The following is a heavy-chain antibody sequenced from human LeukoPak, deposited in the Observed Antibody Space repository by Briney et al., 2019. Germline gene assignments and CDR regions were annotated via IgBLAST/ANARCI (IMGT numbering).Heavy chain of an antibody. CDR1: GFTFSNYW. CDR3: ARGLYYYDSSGYDEYFQH. J-gene: IGHJ1*01. V-gene: IGHV3-74*01. D-gene: IGHD3-22*01. CDR2: INPDGSST. Sequence: PGGSLRPSCAASGFTFSNYWMHWVRQAPGKGLVWVSRINPDGSSTSYADSVKGRFTISRDNAKNTLYLQMNSLRAEDTAVYHCARGLYYYDSSGYDEYFQHGGQGTLVTVSS.